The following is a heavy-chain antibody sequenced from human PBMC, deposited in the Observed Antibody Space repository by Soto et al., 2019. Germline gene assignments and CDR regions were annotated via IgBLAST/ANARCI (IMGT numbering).Heavy chain of an antibody. CDR1: GFTFSSYW. CDR2: INSDGSST. V-gene: IGHV3-74*01. CDR3: ARDDERWRDCDLGY. Sequence: GGSLRLSCAASGFTFSSYWMHWVRQAPGKGLVWVSRINSDGSSTSYADSVKGRFTISRDNAKNTLYLQMNSLRVEDTAVYYCARDDERWRDCDLGYWGQGVLVTVSS. D-gene: IGHD2-21*01. J-gene: IGHJ4*02.